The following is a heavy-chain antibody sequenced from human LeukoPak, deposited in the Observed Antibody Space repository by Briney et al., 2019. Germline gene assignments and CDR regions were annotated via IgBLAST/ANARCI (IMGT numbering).Heavy chain of an antibody. J-gene: IGHJ4*02. Sequence: SQTLSLTCRVSGDSISSGGYYWSWIRQHPGKGLEWIGYIYYSGSTYYNPSLKSRVTISVDTSKNQFSLKLSSVTAADTAVYYCARGYDPGFDYWGQGTLVTVSS. V-gene: IGHV4-31*03. CDR3: ARGYDPGFDY. CDR2: IYYSGST. D-gene: IGHD2-2*01. CDR1: GDSISSGGYY.